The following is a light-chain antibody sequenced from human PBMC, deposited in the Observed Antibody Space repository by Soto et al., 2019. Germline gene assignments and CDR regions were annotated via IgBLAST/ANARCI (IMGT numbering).Light chain of an antibody. V-gene: IGKV3-11*01. CDR3: HQYATLPIT. CDR2: DAS. Sequence: EIVLTQSPATLSLSPGERATLSCRASQSVSSYLAWYQQKPGQAPMLLIYDASNRATGIPARFSGSGSGTDFTLTISGLEPEDFAVYYCHQYATLPITFGQGTRLENK. J-gene: IGKJ5*01. CDR1: QSVSSY.